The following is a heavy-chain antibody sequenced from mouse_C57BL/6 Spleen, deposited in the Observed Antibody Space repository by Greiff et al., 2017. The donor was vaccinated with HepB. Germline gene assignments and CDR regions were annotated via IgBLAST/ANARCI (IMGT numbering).Heavy chain of an antibody. CDR2: ISYDGSN. CDR3: ARVRYGNYFDY. D-gene: IGHD2-1*01. V-gene: IGHV3-6*01. CDR1: GYSITSGYY. J-gene: IGHJ2*01. Sequence: EVQLVESGPGLVKPSQSLSLTCSVTGYSITSGYYWNWIRQFPGNKLEWMGYISYDGSNNYNPSLKNRISSTRDTSKNQFFLKLNSVTTEDTATYYCARVRYGNYFDYWGQGTTLTVSS.